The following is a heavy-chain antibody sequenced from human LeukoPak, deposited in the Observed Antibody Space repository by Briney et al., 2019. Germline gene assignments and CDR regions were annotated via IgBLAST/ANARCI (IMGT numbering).Heavy chain of an antibody. Sequence: ASVKVSCKASGYTFTSYDINWVRQATGQGLEWMGWMNPNSGNTGYAQKFQGRVTMTRNTSISTAYMELSSLRSEDTAVYYCARRYYDFWGGYSVDWFDPWGQGTLVTVSS. CDR3: ARRYYDFWGGYSVDWFDP. V-gene: IGHV1-8*01. CDR1: GYTFTSYD. J-gene: IGHJ5*02. CDR2: MNPNSGNT. D-gene: IGHD3-3*01.